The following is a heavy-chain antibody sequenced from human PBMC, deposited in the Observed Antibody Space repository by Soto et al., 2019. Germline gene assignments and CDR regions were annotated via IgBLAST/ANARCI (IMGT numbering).Heavy chain of an antibody. Sequence: SETLSLTCTVSGGSISSYYWSWIRQPPGKGLEWIGYIYYSGSTNYNPSLKSRVTISVDTSKNQFSLKLSSVTAADTAVYYCARVHCSGGSCYANWLDPWGQGTLVTVYS. V-gene: IGHV4-59*01. CDR1: GGSISSYY. D-gene: IGHD2-15*01. CDR3: ARVHCSGGSCYANWLDP. CDR2: IYYSGST. J-gene: IGHJ5*02.